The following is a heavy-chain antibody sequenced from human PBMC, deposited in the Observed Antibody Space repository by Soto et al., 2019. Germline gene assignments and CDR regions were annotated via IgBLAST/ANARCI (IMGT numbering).Heavy chain of an antibody. D-gene: IGHD2-21*01. CDR2: IYNSGRT. CDR3: ARDRSDVDYAFDI. J-gene: IGHJ3*02. Sequence: PSETLSLTCTVSCGSINSGGNYWSWIRQPPGKGLEWIGYIYNSGRTYYKPSLKNRLTISVGTSKNQFSLKLSSVTAADTAVYYCARDRSDVDYAFDIWGQGTMVNVSS. V-gene: IGHV4-30-4*01. CDR1: CGSINSGGNY.